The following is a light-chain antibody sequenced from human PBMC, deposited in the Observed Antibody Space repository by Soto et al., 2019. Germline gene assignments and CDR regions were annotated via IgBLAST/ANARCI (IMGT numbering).Light chain of an antibody. CDR3: SSYAGSYSLV. V-gene: IGLV2-8*01. CDR2: EVS. J-gene: IGLJ1*01. CDR1: SSDVGYYNY. Sequence: QSALTQHPSASGSPGQSVTISCTGTSSDVGYYNYVSWYQQHPGKAPKLLIYEVSKRPSGVPDRFSASKSGNTASLTVSGLQAEDEADYYCSSYAGSYSLVFGTGTKVTVL.